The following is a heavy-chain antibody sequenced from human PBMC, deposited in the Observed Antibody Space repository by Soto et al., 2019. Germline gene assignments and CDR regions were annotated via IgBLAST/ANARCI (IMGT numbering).Heavy chain of an antibody. CDR3: ARGPRAPPPHDYGMDV. CDR2: IRGSGGDT. J-gene: IGHJ6*02. V-gene: IGHV3-23*01. CDR1: GFTFSSYV. Sequence: GGSLRLSCAASGFTFSSYVMNWVRQAPGKGLEWVSGIRGSGGDTFYADSVKGRFTISRDNSKNTLYLQMNSLRAEDTALYYCARGPRAPPPHDYGMDVWGQGTTVTVSS.